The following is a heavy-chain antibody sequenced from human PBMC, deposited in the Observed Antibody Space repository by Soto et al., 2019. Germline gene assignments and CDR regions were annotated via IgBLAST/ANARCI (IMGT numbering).Heavy chain of an antibody. Sequence: QTLSLTCAISGDSVSSNRAAWGWIRQSPSGGLEWLGRTFYRSRWFTDYAESLKSRISIKPDTYKNQLSLQLNSVTPEDTAVYYCAREGSAAANDAFDMWGKGTMVTVSS. V-gene: IGHV6-1*01. CDR1: GDSVSSNRAA. D-gene: IGHD3-10*01. J-gene: IGHJ3*02. CDR2: TFYRSRWFT. CDR3: AREGSAAANDAFDM.